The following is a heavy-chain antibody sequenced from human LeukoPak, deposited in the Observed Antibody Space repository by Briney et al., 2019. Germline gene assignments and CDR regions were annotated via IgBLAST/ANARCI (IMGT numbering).Heavy chain of an antibody. CDR3: ARRWPSSIPNHDAFDI. CDR1: GYTFTSYY. Sequence: ASVKVSCKASGYTFTSYYMHWVRQAPGQGLGWMGIINPSGGSTSYAQKFQGRVTMTRDTSTSTVYMELSSLRSEDTAVYYCARRWPSSIPNHDAFDIWGQGTMVTVSS. D-gene: IGHD6-13*01. J-gene: IGHJ3*02. V-gene: IGHV1-46*01. CDR2: INPSGGST.